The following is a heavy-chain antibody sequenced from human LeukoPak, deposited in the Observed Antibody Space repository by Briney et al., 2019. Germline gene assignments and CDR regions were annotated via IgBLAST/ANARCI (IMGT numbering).Heavy chain of an antibody. V-gene: IGHV3-48*01. Sequence: GGSLRLSCAASGFTSSSYSMNWVRQAPGKGLEWISYISSSSGTMLYSDSVKGRFTISRGNARNSLFLPMSSLRAEDTAVYFCARGGNYYNEAFDIWGRGTMVTVSS. CDR1: GFTSSSYS. CDR2: ISSSSGTM. CDR3: ARGGNYYNEAFDI. J-gene: IGHJ3*02. D-gene: IGHD1-26*01.